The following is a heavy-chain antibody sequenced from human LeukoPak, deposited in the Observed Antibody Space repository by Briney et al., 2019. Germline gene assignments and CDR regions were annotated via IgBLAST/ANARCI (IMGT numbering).Heavy chain of an antibody. D-gene: IGHD3-9*01. CDR2: ISTTSGFR. CDR3: ARDISRSPREY. V-gene: IGHV3-11*06. CDR1: GFTFSDYY. Sequence: GGSLRLSCAASGFTFSDYYMSWIHQAPGKGLEWISYISTTSGFRKYADSVKGRFTISRDNAKNTLYLQMNSLGVEDTAIYYCARDISRSPREYWGQGTLVIVSS. J-gene: IGHJ4*02.